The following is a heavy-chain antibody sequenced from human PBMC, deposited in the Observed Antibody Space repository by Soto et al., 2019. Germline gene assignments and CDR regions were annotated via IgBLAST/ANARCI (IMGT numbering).Heavy chain of an antibody. CDR2: IYPGDSDT. D-gene: IGHD3-10*01. J-gene: IGHJ6*02. CDR3: ARHLSYYYGSGSYGARYYYYGMDV. V-gene: IGHV5-51*01. CDR1: GYSFTSYW. Sequence: PGESLKISCKGSGYSFTSYWIGWVRQMPGKGLEWMGIIYPGDSDTRYSPSFQGQVTISADKSISTAYLQWSSLKASDTAMYYCARHLSYYYGSGSYGARYYYYGMDVWGQGTTVTVSS.